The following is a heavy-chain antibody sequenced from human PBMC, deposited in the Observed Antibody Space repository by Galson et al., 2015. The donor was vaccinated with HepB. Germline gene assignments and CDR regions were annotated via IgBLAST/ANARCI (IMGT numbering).Heavy chain of an antibody. CDR3: ARGWATLDFDY. CDR2: ISSSSSTI. Sequence: SLRLSCADSGFTFSSYSMNWVRQAPGKGLEWVSYISSSSSTIYYADSVKGRSTISRDNAKNSLYLQMNSLRAEDTAVYYCARGWATLDFDYWGQGTLVTVSS. D-gene: IGHD6-13*01. CDR1: GFTFSSYS. V-gene: IGHV3-48*04. J-gene: IGHJ4*02.